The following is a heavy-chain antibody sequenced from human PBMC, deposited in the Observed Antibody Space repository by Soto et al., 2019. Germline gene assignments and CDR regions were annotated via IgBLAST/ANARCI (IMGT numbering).Heavy chain of an antibody. CDR1: GFTFSSYW. CDR3: ARHGGDKASMEQLVAFDY. J-gene: IGHJ4*02. Sequence: GGSLRLSCAASGFTFSSYWMSWVRQAPGKGLEWVANIKQDGSEKYYVDSVKGRFTISRDNAKNSLYLQMNSLRAEDTAVYYCARHGGDKASMEQLVAFDYWGQGTLVTVSS. D-gene: IGHD6-6*01. CDR2: IKQDGSEK. V-gene: IGHV3-7*01.